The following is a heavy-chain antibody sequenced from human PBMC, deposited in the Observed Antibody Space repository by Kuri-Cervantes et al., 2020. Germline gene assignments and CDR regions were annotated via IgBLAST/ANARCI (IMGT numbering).Heavy chain of an antibody. CDR2: INPCGGGT. CDR3: ARVQVLLWFGADP. V-gene: IGHV1-46*01. Sequence: ASVKVSCKASGYTFTSYGISWVRQAPGQGLEWMGIINPCGGGTSYAQRFQGRVTMTRDTSTSTVYMELSSLRSEDTAVYYCARVQVLLWFGADPWGQGTLVTVSS. CDR1: GYTFTSYG. J-gene: IGHJ5*02. D-gene: IGHD3-10*01.